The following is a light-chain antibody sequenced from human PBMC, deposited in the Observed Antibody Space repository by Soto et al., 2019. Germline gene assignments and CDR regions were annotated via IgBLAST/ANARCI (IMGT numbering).Light chain of an antibody. J-gene: IGKJ1*01. Sequence: DIQMTQSPSSLSASVGDRVTITCRASQSISSYLNWFQQKPGKAPKLLIYAASILQSGVPSRFSGSGSATDFNLTISSLQPEDFATYYCQQSYSTPRTFGQGITVEIK. CDR3: QQSYSTPRT. CDR1: QSISSY. V-gene: IGKV1-39*01. CDR2: AAS.